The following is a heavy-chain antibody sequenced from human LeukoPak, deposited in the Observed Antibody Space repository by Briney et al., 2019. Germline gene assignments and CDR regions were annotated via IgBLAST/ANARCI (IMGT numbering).Heavy chain of an antibody. J-gene: IGHJ4*02. V-gene: IGHV4-31*03. Sequence: PSETLSLTCTVSGGSISSGGYYWSWIRQHPGRGLEWIGYIYYSGSTYYNPSLKSRVTISVDTSKNQFSLKLSSVTAADTAVYYCARDAPDYYDSSGLPYFDYWGQGTLVTVSS. CDR3: ARDAPDYYDSSGLPYFDY. CDR1: GGSISSGGYY. CDR2: IYYSGST. D-gene: IGHD3-22*01.